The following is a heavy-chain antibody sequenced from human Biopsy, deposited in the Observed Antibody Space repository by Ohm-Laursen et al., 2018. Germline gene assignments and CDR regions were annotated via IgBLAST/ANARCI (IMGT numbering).Heavy chain of an antibody. V-gene: IGHV3-21*01. CDR3: ARDQRGPSLLEAKLTPNYFDY. CDR1: DFTFDDYA. CDR2: IRSGGDYM. Sequence: SLRLSCTASDFTFDDYAMSWVRQRPGKGLEWVSSIRSGGDYMFYADSVKGRFTISRDNAKNSLYLQMNSLRAEDTAVYYCARDQRGPSLLEAKLTPNYFDYWGRGSLVTVSS. J-gene: IGHJ4*02. D-gene: IGHD1-1*01.